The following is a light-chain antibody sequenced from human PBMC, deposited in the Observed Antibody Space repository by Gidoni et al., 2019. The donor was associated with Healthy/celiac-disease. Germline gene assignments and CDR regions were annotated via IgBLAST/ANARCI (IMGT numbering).Light chain of an antibody. Sequence: IHMTQSPSTLSASVGARVTITCRASQSISSWLAWYQQKPGKAPKLLIYKASSLESGVPSRFSGSGSGTEFTLTISSLQPDDFATYYCQQYNSYSQTFGQGTKLEIK. CDR2: KAS. CDR3: QQYNSYSQT. V-gene: IGKV1-5*03. CDR1: QSISSW. J-gene: IGKJ2*01.